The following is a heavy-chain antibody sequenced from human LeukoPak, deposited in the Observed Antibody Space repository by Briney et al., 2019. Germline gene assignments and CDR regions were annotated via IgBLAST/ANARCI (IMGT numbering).Heavy chain of an antibody. Sequence: SETLSLTCTVSGGSISSSSYYWGWIRQPPGKGLEWIGYIYYSGSTNYNPSLKSRVTISVDTSKNQFSLKLSSVTAADTAVYYCARGRSSMVRGYYYYYMDVWGKGTTVTVSS. CDR1: GGSISSSSYY. CDR2: IYYSGST. J-gene: IGHJ6*03. CDR3: ARGRSSMVRGYYYYYMDV. V-gene: IGHV4-61*05. D-gene: IGHD3-10*01.